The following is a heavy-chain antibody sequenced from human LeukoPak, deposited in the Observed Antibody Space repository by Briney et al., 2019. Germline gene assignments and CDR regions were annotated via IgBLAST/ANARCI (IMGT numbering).Heavy chain of an antibody. CDR2: INHSGST. D-gene: IGHD5-12*01. V-gene: IGHV4-34*01. J-gene: IGHJ6*02. Sequence: SETLYLTCAVYGGSFSGYYWSWIRQPPGKGLEWIGEINHSGSTNYNPSLKSRVTISVDTSKNQFSLKLSSVTAADTAVYYCAESGYSGYDYMDVWGQGTTVTVSS. CDR3: AESGYSGYDYMDV. CDR1: GGSFSGYY.